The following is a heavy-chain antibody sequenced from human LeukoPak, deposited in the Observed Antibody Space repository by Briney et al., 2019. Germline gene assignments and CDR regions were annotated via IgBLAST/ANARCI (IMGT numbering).Heavy chain of an antibody. V-gene: IGHV1-46*01. D-gene: IGHD3-16*01. Sequence: ASVKVSCKASGYTFTSYYMHWVRQAPGQGLEWMGIINPSGGSTSYAQKFQGRVTMTRDTSTSTVYMELSSLRSEDTAVYYCARDWGVAATPGYMDVWGKGTTVTVSS. CDR3: ARDWGVAATPGYMDV. CDR1: GYTFTSYY. J-gene: IGHJ6*03. CDR2: INPSGGST.